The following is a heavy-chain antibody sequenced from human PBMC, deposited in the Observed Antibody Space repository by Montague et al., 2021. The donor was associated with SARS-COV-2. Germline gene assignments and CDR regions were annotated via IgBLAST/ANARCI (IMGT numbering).Heavy chain of an antibody. Sequence: SETLSLTCTVSGASISSRSYYWGWIRQPPGKGLEWIGFKYYSGSTYYNPTLKSRVTISVDTSKNQLSLKLSSVTAADTAVYYCATLPPSITIFGVVQGYYFDDWGQGTLVIVSS. V-gene: IGHV4-39*01. J-gene: IGHJ4*02. CDR2: KYYSGST. CDR1: GASISSRSYY. D-gene: IGHD3-3*01. CDR3: ATLPPSITIFGVVQGYYFDD.